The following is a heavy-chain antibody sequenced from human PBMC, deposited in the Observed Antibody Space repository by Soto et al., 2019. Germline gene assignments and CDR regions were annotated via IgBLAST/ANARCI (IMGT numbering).Heavy chain of an antibody. CDR1: GGTFSSYT. J-gene: IGHJ2*01. CDR2: IIPIFGTA. Sequence: QVQLVQSGAEVKKPGSSVTVSCKASGGTFSSYTISWVRQAPGQGLEWMGGIIPIFGTANYAQKFQGRVTITADESTSTAYMELSSLRSAATAVYYSARGNHRRRQLWSSDLWGRGTLVTVSS. CDR3: ARGNHRRRQLWSSDL. V-gene: IGHV1-69*12.